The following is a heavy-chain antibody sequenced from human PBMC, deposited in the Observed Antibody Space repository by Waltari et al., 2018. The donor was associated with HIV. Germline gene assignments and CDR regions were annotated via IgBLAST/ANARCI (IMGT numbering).Heavy chain of an antibody. CDR1: GYTFTSYD. D-gene: IGHD1-26*01. Sequence: QVQLVQSGAEVKKPGASVKVSCKASGYTFTSYDINWVRQATGQGLEWMGWMNPDSGNSGHPHKFQGRVTMTRDTSTSTAYMELSGLSSEDTAVYYCAKSGSGVTHFDYWGQGTLVSVSS. J-gene: IGHJ4*02. CDR3: AKSGSGVTHFDY. CDR2: MNPDSGNS. V-gene: IGHV1-8*01.